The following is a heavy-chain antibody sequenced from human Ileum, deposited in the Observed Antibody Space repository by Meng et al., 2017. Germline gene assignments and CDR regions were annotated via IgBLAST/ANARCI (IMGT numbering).Heavy chain of an antibody. Sequence: QVQLQWSGPRLVKPSATLSLTCAVSGTWWSWVRQPPGKGLEWIGEIFQSGRTNYNPSLKSRVTISIDKSKSQISLQLSAVTAADTAVYSCATSNDRDVYYLGYWGQGTLVTVSS. CDR1: GTW. CDR2: IFQSGRT. V-gene: IGHV4-4*02. CDR3: ATSNDRDVYYLGY. D-gene: IGHD3-22*01. J-gene: IGHJ4*02.